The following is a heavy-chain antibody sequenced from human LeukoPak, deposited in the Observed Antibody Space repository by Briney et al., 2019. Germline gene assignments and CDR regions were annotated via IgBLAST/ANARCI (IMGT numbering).Heavy chain of an antibody. V-gene: IGHV3-48*03. CDR1: GFTFSSYE. D-gene: IGHD3-16*01. Sequence: GGSLRPSCAASGFTFSSYEMNWVRQAPGKGLEWVSYISSSGSTIYYADSVQGRFTISRDNAKNSLYLQMSSLRAEDTAVYYCARNDYNFDYWGQGTLVTVSS. CDR2: ISSSGSTI. J-gene: IGHJ4*02. CDR3: ARNDYNFDY.